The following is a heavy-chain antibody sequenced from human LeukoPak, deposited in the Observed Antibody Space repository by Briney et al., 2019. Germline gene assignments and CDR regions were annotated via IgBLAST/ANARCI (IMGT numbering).Heavy chain of an antibody. V-gene: IGHV3-53*01. CDR3: ARDLYCSGGNCYGDALDI. J-gene: IGHJ3*02. D-gene: IGHD2-15*01. Sequence: GGSLRLSCAASGFTVRSNYMRWVRQSPRKALEWVSIMYSGGSADYADSVMGRFIIFRYHSKNTLYLQINSLRAEDTAVYYCARDLYCSGGNCYGDALDIWGQGTMVTVSS. CDR2: MYSGGSA. CDR1: GFTVRSNY.